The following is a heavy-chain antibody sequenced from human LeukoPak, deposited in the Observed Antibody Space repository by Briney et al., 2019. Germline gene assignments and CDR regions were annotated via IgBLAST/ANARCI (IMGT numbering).Heavy chain of an antibody. Sequence: ASVKVSCKASGYTFTGYYMHCVRQAPGQGLEWMGWINPNSGGTNYAQKFQGRVTMTRDTSISTAYMELSRLRSDDTAVYYCARDDGDSSSWPDYWGQGTLVTVSS. J-gene: IGHJ4*02. V-gene: IGHV1-2*02. CDR3: ARDDGDSSSWPDY. D-gene: IGHD6-13*01. CDR1: GYTFTGYY. CDR2: INPNSGGT.